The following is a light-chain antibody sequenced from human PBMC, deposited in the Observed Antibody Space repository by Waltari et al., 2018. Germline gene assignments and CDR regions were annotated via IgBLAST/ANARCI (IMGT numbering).Light chain of an antibody. Sequence: DIQMTQSPSSLSASVGDRVTITCRASQSISSNLNWYQQKAGKAPKLLIYAATSLQSWVSSRFSGSGSGTDFTLTISSLQPEDFATYYCQQSSTSLTFGPGTTVDSK. CDR1: QSISSN. CDR3: QQSSTSLT. J-gene: IGKJ3*01. CDR2: AAT. V-gene: IGKV1-39*01.